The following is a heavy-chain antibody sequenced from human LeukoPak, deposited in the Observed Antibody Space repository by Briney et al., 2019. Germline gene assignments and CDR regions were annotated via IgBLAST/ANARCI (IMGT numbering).Heavy chain of an antibody. J-gene: IGHJ6*02. CDR1: GGSFSGYY. V-gene: IGHV4-34*01. Sequence: PSETLSLTCAVYGGSFSGYYWSWIRQPPGKGLEWIGEINHSGSTNYNPSLKSRVTISVDTSKNQFSLKLSSVTAADTAAYYCARLVVAAYYYYYGMDVWGQGTTVTVSS. D-gene: IGHD2-15*01. CDR2: INHSGST. CDR3: ARLVVAAYYYYYGMDV.